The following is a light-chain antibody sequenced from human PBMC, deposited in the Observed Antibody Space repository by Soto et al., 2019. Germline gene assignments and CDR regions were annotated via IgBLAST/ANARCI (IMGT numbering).Light chain of an antibody. J-gene: IGKJ1*01. CDR3: QKYHSAPWT. Sequence: DIQMTQSPSSLFASVGDRVTITCRASQDISKYLAWFQQKPGKAPKLLIYGASSLQSGVPSRFSGGGSGTDFSLTISSLQPEDVATYYCQKYHSAPWTFGQGTKVEIK. V-gene: IGKV1-27*01. CDR1: QDISKY. CDR2: GAS.